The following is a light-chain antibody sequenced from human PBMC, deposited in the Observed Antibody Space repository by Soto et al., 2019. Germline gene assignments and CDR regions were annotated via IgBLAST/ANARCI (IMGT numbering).Light chain of an antibody. CDR1: QSISSY. Sequence: QSPSPRSASVVARVTITSLASQSISSYLNWYQQKPGKAPKLLISAASSLQSGVPSRFSGSGSRTDFTLTITHLQSEDFATYYCQHYLNYPITFGQGTRLEIK. J-gene: IGKJ5*01. CDR3: QHYLNYPIT. CDR2: AAS. V-gene: IGKV1-39*01.